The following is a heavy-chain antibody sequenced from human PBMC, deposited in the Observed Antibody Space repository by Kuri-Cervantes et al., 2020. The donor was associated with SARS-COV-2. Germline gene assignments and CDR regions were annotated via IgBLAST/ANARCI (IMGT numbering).Heavy chain of an antibody. Sequence: GGSLRLSCAASGFTFDDYAMHWVRQAPGKGLEWVSGISWNSGSIGYADSVKGRFTISRDNAKNSLYLQMNSLRAEDTAVYYCAKGMVQGVIMGDWFDPWGQGTLVTVSS. J-gene: IGHJ5*02. D-gene: IGHD3-10*01. CDR3: AKGMVQGVIMGDWFDP. CDR1: GFTFDDYA. V-gene: IGHV3-9*01. CDR2: ISWNSGSI.